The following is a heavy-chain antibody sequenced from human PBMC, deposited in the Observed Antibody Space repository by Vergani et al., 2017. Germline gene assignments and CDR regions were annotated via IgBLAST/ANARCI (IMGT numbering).Heavy chain of an antibody. CDR3: AADLLTYSSSRYIDY. D-gene: IGHD6-13*01. J-gene: IGHJ4*02. CDR2: IVVGSGNT. Sequence: QMQLVQSGPEVKKPGTSVKVSCKASGFTFTSSAVQWVRQARGQRLEWIGWIVVGSGNTNYAQKFQERVTITRDMSTSTAYMELNSLRSEYTAVYYCAADLLTYSSSRYIDYWGQGTLVTVSS. CDR1: GFTFTSSA. V-gene: IGHV1-58*01.